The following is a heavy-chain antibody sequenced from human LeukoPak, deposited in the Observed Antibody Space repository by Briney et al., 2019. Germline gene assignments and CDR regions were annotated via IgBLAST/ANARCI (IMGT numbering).Heavy chain of an antibody. CDR1: GFTFSNAW. D-gene: IGHD6-19*01. CDR3: AKDKREAVAPNWFDP. V-gene: IGHV3-23*01. Sequence: GGSLTLSCAASGFTFSNAWMSWVRQAPGKGLEWVSAISGSGGSTYYADSVKGRFTISRDNSKNTLYLQMNSLRAEDTAVYYCAKDKREAVAPNWFDPWGQGTLVAVSS. J-gene: IGHJ5*02. CDR2: ISGSGGST.